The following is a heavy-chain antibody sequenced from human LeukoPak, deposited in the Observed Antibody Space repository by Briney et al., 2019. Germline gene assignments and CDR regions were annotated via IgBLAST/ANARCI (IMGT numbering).Heavy chain of an antibody. D-gene: IGHD3-10*01. J-gene: IGHJ4*02. V-gene: IGHV4-61*02. CDR1: GGSISSSSYY. Sequence: SETLSLTCTVSGGSISSSSYYWGWIRQPAGKGLEWIGRIYTSGSTNYNPSLKSRVTISVDTSKNQFSLKLSSVTAADTAVYYCARDLGITMVPWGQGTLVTVSS. CDR3: ARDLGITMVP. CDR2: IYTSGST.